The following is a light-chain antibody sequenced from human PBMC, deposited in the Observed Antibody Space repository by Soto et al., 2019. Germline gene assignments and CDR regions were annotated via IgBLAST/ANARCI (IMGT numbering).Light chain of an antibody. CDR3: QQYGSSPPIT. CDR2: DAS. Sequence: EIVLTQSPATLSLSPGERATLSCGASQSVSSSYLAWYQQKPGLAPRLLIYDASSRATGIPERFSGSGSGTAFTLTISSLKPEDFAVYYCQQYGSSPPITFGQGTRLEIK. CDR1: QSVSSSY. J-gene: IGKJ5*01. V-gene: IGKV3D-20*01.